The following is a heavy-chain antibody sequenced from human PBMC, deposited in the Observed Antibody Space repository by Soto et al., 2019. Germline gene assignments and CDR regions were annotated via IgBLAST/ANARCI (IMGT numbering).Heavy chain of an antibody. J-gene: IGHJ6*02. D-gene: IGHD3-22*01. CDR3: ARGDATKIVVTTYYAMDV. CDR2: IIPVFGTP. CDR1: GGSLSNYG. V-gene: IGHV1-69*12. Sequence: QVQLVQSGAEVKKPGSSVKVSCKASGGSLSNYGISWVRQAPGQGLEWMGAIIPVFGTPNYAQKFQDRVTITADESPTTVYREVRSLTSEDTAVYYCARGDATKIVVTTYYAMDVWGQGTTVTVSS.